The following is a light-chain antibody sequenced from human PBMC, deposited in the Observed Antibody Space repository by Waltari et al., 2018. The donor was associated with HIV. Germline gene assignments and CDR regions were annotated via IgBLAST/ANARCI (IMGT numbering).Light chain of an antibody. V-gene: IGKV1-9*01. CDR2: AAF. CDR3: QQVNSSPCT. Sequence: DIQLTQSPSFLSASVGDRVTITCRASQGIGTHLAWYQQKPGKAPKLLIYAAFTLQSGVPSRFSGSGSVSDFTLTNRSLQPEDFATYYCQQVNSSPCTFGQGTKLEIK. J-gene: IGKJ2*02. CDR1: QGIGTH.